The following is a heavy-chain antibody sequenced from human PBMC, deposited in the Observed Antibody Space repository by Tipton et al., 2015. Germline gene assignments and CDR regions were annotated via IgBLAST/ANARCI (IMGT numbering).Heavy chain of an antibody. D-gene: IGHD2-21*02. J-gene: IGHJ4*02. CDR2: IIPLLGTG. CDR1: GDSFRDHS. Sequence: QLVQSGAEVKKPGSSVRVSCRFSGDSFRDHSLNWVRQAPGQGLEWMGGIIPLLGTGDYAQKFQGRVKITAHKTTNTTLMELSSLTSDDTAVYYCARESLKGFCRNDCFSLWGRGALVAVSS. V-gene: IGHV1-69*06. CDR3: ARESLKGFCRNDCFSL.